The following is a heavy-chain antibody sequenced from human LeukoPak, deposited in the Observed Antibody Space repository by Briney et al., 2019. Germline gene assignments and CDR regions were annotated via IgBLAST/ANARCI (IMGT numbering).Heavy chain of an antibody. CDR1: GFTFSSYS. Sequence: GGSPRLSCAASGFTFSSYSMNWVRQAPGKGLEWVSSISSSGSFIYYADSLRGRFTISRDNAKNSLYLQMNSLRAEDTAVYYCARGSCSSVNCNLDSWGQGTLVTVSS. D-gene: IGHD2-2*01. J-gene: IGHJ4*02. CDR2: ISSSGSFI. V-gene: IGHV3-21*01. CDR3: ARGSCSSVNCNLDS.